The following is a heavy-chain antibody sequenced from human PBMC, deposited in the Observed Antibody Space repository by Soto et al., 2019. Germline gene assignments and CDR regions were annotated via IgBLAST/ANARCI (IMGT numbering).Heavy chain of an antibody. Sequence: SETLYLTCTVSGGSISSYYWSWIRQPAGKGLEWIGRIYTIGSTNYNPSLKSRVTMSVDTSKNQFSLRLNSVTAADTAVYYCARIYGPDAFDMWGQGTMVTVSS. V-gene: IGHV4-4*07. J-gene: IGHJ3*02. D-gene: IGHD3-10*01. CDR2: IYTIGST. CDR1: GGSISSYY. CDR3: ARIYGPDAFDM.